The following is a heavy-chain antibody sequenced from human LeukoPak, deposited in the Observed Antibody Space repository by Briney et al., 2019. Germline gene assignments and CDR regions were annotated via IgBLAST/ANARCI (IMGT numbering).Heavy chain of an antibody. D-gene: IGHD2-15*01. CDR3: ARVSGGTRDY. CDR2: IYTSGST. CDR1: GGSISSGSYY. J-gene: IGHJ4*02. V-gene: IGHV4-61*02. Sequence: SETLSLTCTVSGGSISSGSYYWSWIRQPAGKGLEWIGRIYTSGSTNYNPSLKSRVTISVDTSKNQFSLKLSFVTAADTAVYYCARVSGGTRDYWGQGTLVTVSS.